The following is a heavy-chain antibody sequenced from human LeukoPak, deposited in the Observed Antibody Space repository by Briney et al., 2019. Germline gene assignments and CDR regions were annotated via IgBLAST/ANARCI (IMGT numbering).Heavy chain of an antibody. CDR1: GLTLSRHW. CDR2: INEDGSQK. J-gene: IGHJ4*02. D-gene: IGHD6-13*01. CDR3: ARDFGPLGSWSIDY. V-gene: IGHV3-7*01. Sequence: PGGSLRLSCAASGLTLSRHWMSWVRQAPGKGLEWVANINEDGSQKHHVDSVKGRFTISRDNAKNSLYLQMNSLRDEDTAVYYCARDFGPLGSWSIDYWGQGTLVTVSS.